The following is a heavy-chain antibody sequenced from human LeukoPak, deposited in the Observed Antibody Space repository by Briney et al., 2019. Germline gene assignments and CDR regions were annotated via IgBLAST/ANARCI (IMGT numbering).Heavy chain of an antibody. CDR3: ARKRADYDFWSGYFAY. CDR1: GGSFSGYY. V-gene: IGHV4-34*01. J-gene: IGHJ4*02. CDR2: INHSGST. D-gene: IGHD3-3*01. Sequence: PSETLSLTCAVYGGSFSGYYWSWIRQPPGKGLEWIGEINHSGSTNYNPSLKSRVTISVDTSMNQFSLKLSSVTAADTAVYYCARKRADYDFWSGYFAYWGQGTLVTVSS.